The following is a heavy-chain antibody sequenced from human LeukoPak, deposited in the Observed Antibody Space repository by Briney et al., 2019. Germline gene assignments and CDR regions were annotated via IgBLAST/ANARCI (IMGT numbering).Heavy chain of an antibody. D-gene: IGHD5-24*01. CDR2: MNPNSGNT. Sequence: ASVKVSCKASGYTFTSYGISWVRQATAQGLEWMGWMNPNSGNTGYAQKFQGRVTMTRNTSISTAYMELSSLRSEDTAVYYCARVKMATGGLNWFDPWGQGTLVTVSS. J-gene: IGHJ5*02. CDR1: GYTFTSYG. V-gene: IGHV1-8*02. CDR3: ARVKMATGGLNWFDP.